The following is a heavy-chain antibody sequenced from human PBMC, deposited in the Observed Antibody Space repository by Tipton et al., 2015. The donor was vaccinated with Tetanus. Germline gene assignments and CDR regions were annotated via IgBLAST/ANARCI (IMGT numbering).Heavy chain of an antibody. CDR3: ARLPKHYSASGST. J-gene: IGHJ5*02. CDR1: GHNSRSYW. D-gene: IGHD3-10*01. V-gene: IGHV5-51*01. CDR2: ISPGDSDA. Sequence: QLVQSGAEMKKPGQSLKISCEVSGHNSRSYWVSWVRQMPGKGLEWMGIISPGDSDATYNPSFQGQVTISADKSISTAYLQWTSLKPSDTAIYFCARLPKHYSASGSTWGQGTLVTVSS.